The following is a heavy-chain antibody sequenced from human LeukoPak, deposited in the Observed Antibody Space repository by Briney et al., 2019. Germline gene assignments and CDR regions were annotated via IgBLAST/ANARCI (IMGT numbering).Heavy chain of an antibody. D-gene: IGHD6-19*01. CDR3: AKVGEQWLVRRGYFDY. CDR2: ISDSGGVT. Sequence: GGSLRLSCAASGFTFSTYTMNWVRQAPGRGLEWVSVISDSGGVTYYADSVKGRFTISRDNSKNTLYLQMNSLRAEDTAVYYCAKVGEQWLVRRGYFDYWGQGTLVTVSS. J-gene: IGHJ4*02. CDR1: GFTFSTYT. V-gene: IGHV3-23*01.